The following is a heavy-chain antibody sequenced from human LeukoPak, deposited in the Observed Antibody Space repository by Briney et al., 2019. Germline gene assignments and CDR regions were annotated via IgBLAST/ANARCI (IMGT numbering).Heavy chain of an antibody. CDR3: ARELDTAMVRFDY. Sequence: ASVKVSCKASGYTFTGYYMHWVRQAPGQGLEWMGWINPNSGGTNYAQKFQGRVTMTRDRSISTAYMELSRLRSDDTAVYYCARELDTAMVRFDYWGQGTLVTVSS. V-gene: IGHV1-2*02. J-gene: IGHJ4*02. D-gene: IGHD5-18*01. CDR1: GYTFTGYY. CDR2: INPNSGGT.